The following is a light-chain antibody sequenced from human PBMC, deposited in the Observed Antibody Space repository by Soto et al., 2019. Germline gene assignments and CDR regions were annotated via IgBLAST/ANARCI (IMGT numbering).Light chain of an antibody. CDR3: QEYGSSRWT. CDR1: QRVGSNY. V-gene: IGKV3-20*01. J-gene: IGKJ1*01. Sequence: EIVLRQSPGTLSLSPGERATLSCRASQRVGSNYLAWYQQTPRQTPRLLIQDASWRATGIPARLSGSGSRADFTLTTGMLEPEGFGVYYCQEYGSSRWTFGQGTKVDIK. CDR2: DAS.